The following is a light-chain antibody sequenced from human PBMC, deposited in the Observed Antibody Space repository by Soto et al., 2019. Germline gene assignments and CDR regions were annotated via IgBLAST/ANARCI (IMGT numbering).Light chain of an antibody. Sequence: QSVLTQPPSVSGAPGQRVTISCTGSSSNIGAGYDVHWYQQLPGTAPKLLIYGNSNRPSGVPVRFSGSKSGTSASLAITGLQAEDEADYYCQSYDSSSHVVFGGGTKVTVL. CDR3: QSYDSSSHVV. V-gene: IGLV1-40*01. CDR2: GNS. J-gene: IGLJ2*01. CDR1: SSNIGAGYD.